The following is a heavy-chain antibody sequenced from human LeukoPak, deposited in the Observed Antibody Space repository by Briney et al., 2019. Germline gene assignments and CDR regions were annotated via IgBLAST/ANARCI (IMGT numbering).Heavy chain of an antibody. CDR1: GNTLTELS. D-gene: IGHD3-16*02. Sequence: ASVKVSCKVSGNTLTELSMHWVRQAPGKGLEWMGGFDPEDGETIYAQKFQGRVTMTEDTSTDTAYMELSSLRSEDTAVYYCATDYYVWGSYRHWYFDLWGRGTLVTVSS. CDR3: ATDYYVWGSYRHWYFDL. V-gene: IGHV1-24*01. CDR2: FDPEDGET. J-gene: IGHJ2*01.